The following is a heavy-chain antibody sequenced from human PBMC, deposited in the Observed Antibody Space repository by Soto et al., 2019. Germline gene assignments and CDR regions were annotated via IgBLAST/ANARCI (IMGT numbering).Heavy chain of an antibody. CDR1: GGTXSSYA. CDR3: ARGYNWIYYFDY. CDR2: IIPIFGTA. J-gene: IGHJ4*02. D-gene: IGHD1-20*01. V-gene: IGHV1-69*13. Sequence: GASVKVSCKASGGTXSSYAISWVRQAPGQGLEWMGGIIPIFGTANYAQKFQGRVTITADESTSTAYMELSSLRSEDTAVYYCARGYNWIYYFDYWGQGTLVTVSS.